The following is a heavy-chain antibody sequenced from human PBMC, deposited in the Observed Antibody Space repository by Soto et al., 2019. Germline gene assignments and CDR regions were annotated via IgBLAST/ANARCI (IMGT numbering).Heavy chain of an antibody. CDR2: IHLSGRV. Sequence: QVQLQQWGSGLLKPSETLSLTCAIYGGSFSDYXXXXXXXXPGKGLEWIGEIHLSGRVNFTPSLKSRTSLSMDTSRNQFFLTLRSVTAADTAVYFCARTPTRGASAWLDPWGRGHLVTVSS. V-gene: IGHV4-34*01. D-gene: IGHD1-26*01. CDR1: GGSFSDYX. J-gene: IGHJ5*02. CDR3: ARTPTRGASAWLDP.